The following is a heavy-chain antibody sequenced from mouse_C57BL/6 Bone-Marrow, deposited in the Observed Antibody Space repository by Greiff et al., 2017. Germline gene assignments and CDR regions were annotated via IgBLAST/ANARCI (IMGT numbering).Heavy chain of an antibody. CDR3: AREGYYVLYYFDY. D-gene: IGHD2-3*01. Sequence: LLESGAELARPGASVKLSCKASGYTFTSYGISWVKQRTGQGLEWIGEIYPRSGNTYYNEKFKGKATLTADKSSSTAYMELRRLTSEDSAVYFCAREGYYVLYYFDYWGQGTTLTVSS. J-gene: IGHJ2*01. CDR2: IYPRSGNT. CDR1: GYTFTSYG. V-gene: IGHV1-81*01.